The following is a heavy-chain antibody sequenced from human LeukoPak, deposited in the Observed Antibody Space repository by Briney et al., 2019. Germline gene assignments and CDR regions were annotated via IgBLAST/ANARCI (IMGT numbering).Heavy chain of an antibody. CDR1: GFTFSSCA. CDR2: ISASGGTT. Sequence: GGSLRLSCAASGFTFSSCAMSWVRQAPGKGLEWVSGISASGGTTYYADSVKGRFTISRDNSKNTLYLQMNSLRAEDTAVYYCAKDSSYYYYDSSGYPGGIDYWGQGTLVTVSS. D-gene: IGHD3-22*01. CDR3: AKDSSYYYYDSSGYPGGIDY. V-gene: IGHV3-23*01. J-gene: IGHJ4*02.